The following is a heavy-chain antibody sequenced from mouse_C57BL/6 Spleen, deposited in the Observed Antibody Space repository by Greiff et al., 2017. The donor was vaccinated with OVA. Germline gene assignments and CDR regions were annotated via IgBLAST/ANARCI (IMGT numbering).Heavy chain of an antibody. Sequence: QVHVKQSGAELVKPGASVKISCKASGYAFSSYWMNWVKQRPGKGLEWIGQIYPGDGDTNYNGKFKGKATLTADKSSSTAYMQLSSLTSEDSAVYFCARGGDYDGLFAYWGQGTLVTVSA. CDR3: ARGGDYDGLFAY. D-gene: IGHD2-3*01. CDR1: GYAFSSYW. J-gene: IGHJ3*01. V-gene: IGHV1-80*01. CDR2: IYPGDGDT.